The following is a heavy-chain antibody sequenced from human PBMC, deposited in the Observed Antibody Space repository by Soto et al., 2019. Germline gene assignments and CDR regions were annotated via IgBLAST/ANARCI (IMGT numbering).Heavy chain of an antibody. D-gene: IGHD2-15*01. J-gene: IGHJ4*02. CDR1: GFRFSLYA. CDR2: ISYDGSNK. CDR3: ARDRGGACSGGSWYSL. V-gene: IGHV3-30-3*01. Sequence: VQLVESGRGVVQPGRSLRLSCAASGFRFSLYAMHWVRQAPGKGLEWVSVISYDGSNKYYTDSVKGRFTISRDNSKNTVYLQMNSLRAEDTAVYYCARDRGGACSGGSWYSLWGQGTLVTVSS.